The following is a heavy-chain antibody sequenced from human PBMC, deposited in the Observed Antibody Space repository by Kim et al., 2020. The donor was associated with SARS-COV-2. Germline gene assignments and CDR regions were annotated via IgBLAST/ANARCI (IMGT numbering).Heavy chain of an antibody. CDR2: ISYDGSNK. Sequence: GGSLRLSCAASGFTFSSYAMHWVRQAPGKGLEWVAVISYDGSNKYYADSVKGRFTISRDNSKNTLYLQMNSLRAEDTAVYYCARDEMGDYVGGPFDYWG. CDR1: GFTFSSYA. D-gene: IGHD3-16*01. V-gene: IGHV3-30-3*01. CDR3: ARDEMGDYVGGPFDY. J-gene: IGHJ4*01.